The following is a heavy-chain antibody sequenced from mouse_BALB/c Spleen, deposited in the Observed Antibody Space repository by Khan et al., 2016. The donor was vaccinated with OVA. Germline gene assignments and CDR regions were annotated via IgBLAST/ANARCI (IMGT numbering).Heavy chain of an antibody. CDR3: ARKNYYGYAMDY. V-gene: IGHV3-2*02. J-gene: IGHJ4*01. CDR2: ISYGGST. D-gene: IGHD1-1*01. Sequence: LQQSGPGLVKPSQSLSLTCTVTGYSITSDYAWDWIRQFPGNKLEWMGYISYGGSTSYNPSLKSRISITRDTSKNQFFLQLNSVTTEDTATYYCARKNYYGYAMDYWGQGTSVTVSS. CDR1: GYSITSDYA.